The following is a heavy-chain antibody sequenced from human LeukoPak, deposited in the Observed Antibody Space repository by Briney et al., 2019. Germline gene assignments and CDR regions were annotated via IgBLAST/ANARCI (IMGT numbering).Heavy chain of an antibody. CDR2: IRSKAHGGTT. V-gene: IGHV3-49*04. D-gene: IGHD1-14*01. J-gene: IGHJ1*01. Sequence: PWGSLRLSCTVSGFAFGDHAMSWVRQAPGKGLDWVGFIRSKAHGGTTEYAASVKGRFTISRDDSKSIAYLQMNSLKTEDTAIYYFMVGPSPRNGVGLDNWGKGALV. CDR1: GFAFGDHA. CDR3: MVGPSPRNGVGLDN.